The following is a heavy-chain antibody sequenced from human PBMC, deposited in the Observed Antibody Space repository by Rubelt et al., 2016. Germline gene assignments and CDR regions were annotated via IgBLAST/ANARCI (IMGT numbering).Heavy chain of an antibody. D-gene: IGHD2-8*01. J-gene: IGHJ4*02. Sequence: LVESGGGVVQPGRSLRLSCAASGFTFSRYAMHWVRQAPGKGLEWVAVISYDGNKKYFVDSVKGRFTISRDNAENSLYLQMNSLRAEDTALYYCARDDGAYARSSGADYWGQGTLVTVSS. CDR3: ARDDGAYARSSGADY. CDR1: GFTFSRYA. CDR2: ISYDGNKK. V-gene: IGHV3-30*04.